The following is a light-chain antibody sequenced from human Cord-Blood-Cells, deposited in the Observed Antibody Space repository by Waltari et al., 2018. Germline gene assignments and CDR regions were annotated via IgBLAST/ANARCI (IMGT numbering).Light chain of an antibody. CDR2: KAS. CDR3: QQYNSYSPYS. J-gene: IGKJ2*03. CDR1: QSISSC. Sequence: DIQMSKSPSSPSATVGDRVTITCRAIQSISSCLAWYQQKPGKAPKLLIYKASSLESGVPSRFSGSGSGTEFTLTISSLQPDDFATYYCQQYNSYSPYSFGQGTKLEIK. V-gene: IGKV1-5*03.